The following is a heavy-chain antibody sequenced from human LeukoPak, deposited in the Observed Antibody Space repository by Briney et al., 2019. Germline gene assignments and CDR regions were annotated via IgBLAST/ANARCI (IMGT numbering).Heavy chain of an antibody. Sequence: SQTLSLTCTVSGGSISSGSYYWSWIRQPAGKGLEWIGRIYTSGSTNYNPSLKSRVTISVDTSKNQFSLKLSSVTAADTAVYYCARLRAAMKVYDAFDIWGQGTMVTVSS. CDR3: ARLRAAMKVYDAFDI. CDR2: IYTSGST. D-gene: IGHD6-6*01. V-gene: IGHV4-61*02. CDR1: GGSISSGSYY. J-gene: IGHJ3*02.